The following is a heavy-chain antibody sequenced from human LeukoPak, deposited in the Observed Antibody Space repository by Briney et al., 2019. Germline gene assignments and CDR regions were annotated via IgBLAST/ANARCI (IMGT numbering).Heavy chain of an antibody. CDR3: ARDRGSGWYWFDP. Sequence: SETLSLTCTVSGGSISSYYWSWIRQPPGKGLEWIGYIYYSGSTNYNPSLKSRVTISVDTSKNQFSLKLSSVTAADTAVYYCARDRGSGWYWFDPWGQGTLVTVSS. D-gene: IGHD6-19*01. J-gene: IGHJ5*02. CDR2: IYYSGST. V-gene: IGHV4-59*01. CDR1: GGSISSYY.